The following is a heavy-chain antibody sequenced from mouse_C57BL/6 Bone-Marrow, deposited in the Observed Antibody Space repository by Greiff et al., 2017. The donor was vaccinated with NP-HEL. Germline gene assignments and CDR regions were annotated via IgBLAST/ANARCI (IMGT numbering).Heavy chain of an antibody. J-gene: IGHJ4*01. CDR2: INPNNGGT. CDR1: GYTFTDYY. D-gene: IGHD1-1*01. CDR3: ARVTTVVDAMDY. Sequence: EVKLQQSGPELVKPGASVKISCKASGYTFTDYYMNWVTQSHGKSLEWIGDINPNNGGTSSNQKFKGKATLTVDKSSSTAYMELRSLTSEDSAVYDCARVTTVVDAMDYWGQGTSVTVSS. V-gene: IGHV1-26*01.